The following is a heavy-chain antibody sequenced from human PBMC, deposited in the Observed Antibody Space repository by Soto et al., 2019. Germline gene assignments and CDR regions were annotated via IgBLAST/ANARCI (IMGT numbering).Heavy chain of an antibody. Sequence: QVQLVQSGAEVKKPGSSVKVSCKASGGTFSSYTISWVRQAPGQGLEWMGRIIPILGIANYAQKFQGRVTITADKSTSTAYMELSSLKDTAVYYCARFRGSYGMDVWGQGTTVTVSS. CDR2: IIPILGIA. CDR1: GGTFSSYT. V-gene: IGHV1-69*02. CDR3: ARFRGSYGMDV. D-gene: IGHD3-10*01. J-gene: IGHJ6*02.